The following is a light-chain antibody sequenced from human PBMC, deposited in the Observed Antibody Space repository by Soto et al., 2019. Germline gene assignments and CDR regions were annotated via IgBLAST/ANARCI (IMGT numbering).Light chain of an antibody. CDR2: DVS. CDR3: QQKSNWQVS. J-gene: IGKJ4*01. Sequence: EIVLTQSPDTLSLYPGARATLSCRASQNVVTFLAWYQQKPGQAPRRLIYDVSKRAPGIPARFSGSGSGTDCTLTISSLEPEDCAVYSCQQKSNWQVSVGRGT. CDR1: QNVVTF. V-gene: IGKV3D-11*02.